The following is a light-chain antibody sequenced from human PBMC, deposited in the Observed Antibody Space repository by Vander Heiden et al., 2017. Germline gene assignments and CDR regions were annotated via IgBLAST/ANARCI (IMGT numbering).Light chain of an antibody. J-gene: IGLJ2*01. V-gene: IGLV3-21*04. CDR3: QVWDSSTDQVI. CDR1: NIGTKG. Sequence: SYVLTPPPSVSVAPGETASITCGGNNIGTKGWHWYQQKPGQAPVVAIYYNSARPSGIPDRFSGSISGNTATLTISRVEAGDEADYYCQVWDSSTDQVIFGGGTKVTVL. CDR2: YNS.